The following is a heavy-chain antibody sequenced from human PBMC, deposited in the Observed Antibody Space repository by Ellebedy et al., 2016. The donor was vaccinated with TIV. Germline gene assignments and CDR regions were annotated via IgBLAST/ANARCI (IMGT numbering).Heavy chain of an antibody. CDR1: GGSITSSSYY. Sequence: PSETLSLTCTVPGGSITSSSYYWGWIRQPPGKGLEWIGTSYSSGDTFYNPSLKSRVTILVDTSKNQFSLRLRSVTAADTAVYYCARHPKMWGGNSEGFDPWGQGTLVTVSS. D-gene: IGHD4-23*01. V-gene: IGHV4-39*01. CDR3: ARHPKMWGGNSEGFDP. J-gene: IGHJ5*02. CDR2: SYSSGDT.